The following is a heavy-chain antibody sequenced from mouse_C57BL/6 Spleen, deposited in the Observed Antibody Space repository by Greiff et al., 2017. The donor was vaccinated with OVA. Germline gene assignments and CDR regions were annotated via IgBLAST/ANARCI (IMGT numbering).Heavy chain of an antibody. D-gene: IGHD1-1*01. CDR3: ARTGYYYGSGGDYFDY. CDR2: IDPSDSET. CDR1: GYTFTSYW. Sequence: QVQLQQPGAELVRPGSSVKLSCKASGYTFTSYWMHWVKQRPIQGLEWIGNIDPSDSETHYNQKFKDKATLTVDKSSSTAYMQLSSLTSEDSAVYYCARTGYYYGSGGDYFDYWGQGTTLTVSS. V-gene: IGHV1-52*01. J-gene: IGHJ2*01.